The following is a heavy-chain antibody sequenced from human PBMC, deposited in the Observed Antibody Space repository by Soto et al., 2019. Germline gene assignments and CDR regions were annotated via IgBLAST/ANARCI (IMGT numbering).Heavy chain of an antibody. J-gene: IGHJ6*02. Sequence: GGSLRLSCTASGFTFGDYAMSWFRQAPGKGLEWVGFIRSKAYGGTTEYAASVKGRFTISRDDSKSIAYLQMNSLKTEDTAVYYCTRDHRQLVHTLYYYYYGMDVWGQGTTVTVSS. D-gene: IGHD6-13*01. CDR3: TRDHRQLVHTLYYYYYGMDV. V-gene: IGHV3-49*03. CDR2: IRSKAYGGTT. CDR1: GFTFGDYA.